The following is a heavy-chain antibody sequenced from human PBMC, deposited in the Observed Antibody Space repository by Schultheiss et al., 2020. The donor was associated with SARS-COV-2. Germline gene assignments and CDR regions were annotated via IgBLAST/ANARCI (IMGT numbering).Heavy chain of an antibody. V-gene: IGHV4-39*07. CDR1: GGSISSGGYY. CDR3: ARGLYPYSYGFP. J-gene: IGHJ5*02. D-gene: IGHD5-18*01. Sequence: SETLSLTCTVSGGSISSGGYYWSWIRQHPGKGLEWIGSIYYSGSTYYNPSLKSRVTISVDTSKNQFSLKLNSVNAADTAVYYCARGLYPYSYGFPWGQGTLVTVSS. CDR2: IYYSGST.